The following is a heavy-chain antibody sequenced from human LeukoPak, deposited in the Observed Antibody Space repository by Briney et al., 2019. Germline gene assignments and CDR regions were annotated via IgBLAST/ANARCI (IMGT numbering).Heavy chain of an antibody. CDR3: ARRGLGSSWHSMDS. D-gene: IGHD6-13*01. CDR2: ISYDGTTK. CDR1: GSTFSHYD. J-gene: IGHJ4*02. V-gene: IGHV3-30*03. Sequence: GGSLRLSCAASGSTFSHYDMHWVRQAPGKGLEWVVVISYDGTTKYYADSVKGRFTISRDNSKTTLYLQMNSLRTEDTAVYYCARRGLGSSWHSMDSWGQGTLVTVSS.